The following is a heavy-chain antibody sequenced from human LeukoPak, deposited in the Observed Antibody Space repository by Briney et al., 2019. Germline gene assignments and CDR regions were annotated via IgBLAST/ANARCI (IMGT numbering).Heavy chain of an antibody. D-gene: IGHD3-16*02. CDR1: EFTFRNYA. Sequence: PGGSLRLSCAASEFTFRNYAMNWVRQAPGQGLVWLSRMNGDGGTINYVDSVKGRFTVSRDNAKNTLYLQMNSLGVEDTAIYYCAKAGSYRFDYWGPGTQVTVSS. J-gene: IGHJ4*02. V-gene: IGHV3-74*01. CDR3: AKAGSYRFDY. CDR2: MNGDGGTI.